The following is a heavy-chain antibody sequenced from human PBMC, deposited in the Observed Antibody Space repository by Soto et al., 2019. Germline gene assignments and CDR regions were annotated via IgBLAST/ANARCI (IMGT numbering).Heavy chain of an antibody. CDR1: GFTFSSYG. Sequence: GGSLRLSCAASGFTFSSYGMHWVRQAPGKGLEWVAVISYDGSNKYYADSVKGRFTISRDNSKNTLYLQMSSLRVEDTALYFCARDSSSASIYAKNWGQGTLVTVSS. V-gene: IGHV3-30*03. CDR2: ISYDGSNK. D-gene: IGHD6-6*01. J-gene: IGHJ4*02. CDR3: ARDSSSASIYAKN.